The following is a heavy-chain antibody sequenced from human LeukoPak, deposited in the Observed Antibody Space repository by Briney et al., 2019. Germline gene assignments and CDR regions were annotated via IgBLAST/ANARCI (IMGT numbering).Heavy chain of an antibody. J-gene: IGHJ4*02. CDR2: INPSGGST. V-gene: IGHV1-46*01. D-gene: IGHD2-15*01. Sequence: ASVKVSCKASGYTFTSYYMHWVRQAPGQGLEWMGIINPSGGSTSYAQKFQGRVTMTRDMSTSTVYMELSSLRSEDTAVYYCAAATSYYCSGGSCYSDYWGQGTLVTVSS. CDR1: GYTFTSYY. CDR3: AAATSYYCSGGSCYSDY.